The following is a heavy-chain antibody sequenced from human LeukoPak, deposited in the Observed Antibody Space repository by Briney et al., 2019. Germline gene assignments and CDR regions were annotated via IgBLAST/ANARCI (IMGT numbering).Heavy chain of an antibody. D-gene: IGHD1-14*01. CDR1: GFTFSSYA. J-gene: IGHJ3*02. V-gene: IGHV3-23*01. Sequence: GGSLRLSCAASGFTFSSYAMSWVRQAPGRGLEWVSAISGSGGSTYYADSVKGRFTISRDNSKNTLYLQMNSLRAEDTAVYYCARKGPKFDAFDIWGQGTMVTVSS. CDR3: ARKGPKFDAFDI. CDR2: ISGSGGST.